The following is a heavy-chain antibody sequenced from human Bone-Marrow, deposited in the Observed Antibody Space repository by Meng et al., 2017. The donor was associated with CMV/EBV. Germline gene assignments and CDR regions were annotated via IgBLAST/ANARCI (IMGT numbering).Heavy chain of an antibody. CDR2: INHSGST. CDR3: ARRQTLYSSGWYFVY. J-gene: IGHJ4*02. CDR1: GGSFSGYY. Sequence: SETLSLTCAVYGGSFSGYYWSWIRQPPGKGLEWIGEINHSGSTNYNPSLKSRVTISVDTSKNQFSLKLSSVTAADTAVYYCARRQTLYSSGWYFVYWGQGTLVTVSS. D-gene: IGHD6-19*01. V-gene: IGHV4-34*01.